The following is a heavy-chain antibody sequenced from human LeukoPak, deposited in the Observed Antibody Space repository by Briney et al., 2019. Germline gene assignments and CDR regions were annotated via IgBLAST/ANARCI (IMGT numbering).Heavy chain of an antibody. Sequence: ASVKVSCKASGGTFSSYAISWVRQAPGQGLEWMGIINPSGGSTSYAQKFQGRVTMTRDTSTSTVYMELSSLRSEDTAVYYCARGEMATIDYWGQGTLVTVSS. CDR2: INPSGGST. CDR1: GGTFSSYA. CDR3: ARGEMATIDY. J-gene: IGHJ4*02. D-gene: IGHD5-24*01. V-gene: IGHV1-46*01.